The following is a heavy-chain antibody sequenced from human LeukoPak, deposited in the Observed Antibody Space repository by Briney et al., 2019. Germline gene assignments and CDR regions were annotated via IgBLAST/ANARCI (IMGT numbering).Heavy chain of an antibody. J-gene: IGHJ4*02. Sequence: SGTLSLTCAVSGGSISSSNWWSWVRQPPGKGLEWIGEIYHSGSTNYNPSLKSRVTISVDKSKNQFSLKLSSVTAADTAVYYCARASSGGPTYYYDSSGYFDYWGQGTLVTVSS. V-gene: IGHV4-4*02. CDR2: IYHSGST. CDR3: ARASSGGPTYYYDSSGYFDY. CDR1: GGSISSSNW. D-gene: IGHD3-22*01.